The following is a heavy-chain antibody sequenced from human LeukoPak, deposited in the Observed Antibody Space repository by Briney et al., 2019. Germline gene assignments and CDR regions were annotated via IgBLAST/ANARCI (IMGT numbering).Heavy chain of an antibody. D-gene: IGHD3-10*01. V-gene: IGHV4-34*01. J-gene: IGHJ4*02. CDR2: INHSGST. Sequence: SETLSLTCAVYGGSFSGYYWSWIRQPPGKGLEWIGEINHSGSTNYNPSLKSRVTISVDTSKNQFSLKLSSVTAADTAVYYCARGISGSPFDYWGPGTLVTVSS. CDR1: GGSFSGYY. CDR3: ARGISGSPFDY.